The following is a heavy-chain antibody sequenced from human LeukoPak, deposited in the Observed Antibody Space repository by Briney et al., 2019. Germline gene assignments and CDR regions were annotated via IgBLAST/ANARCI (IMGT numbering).Heavy chain of an antibody. Sequence: SGGSLRLSCAASGFTFSSYWMSWVRQAPGKGLEWVANIKQDGSEKYYVDSVKGRFTISRDNAKNSLYLQMNSLRAEDTAVYYCARVSDSSGYWGVGYWGQGTLVTVSS. V-gene: IGHV3-7*01. CDR1: GFTFSSYW. J-gene: IGHJ4*02. CDR3: ARVSDSSGYWGVGY. CDR2: IKQDGSEK. D-gene: IGHD3-22*01.